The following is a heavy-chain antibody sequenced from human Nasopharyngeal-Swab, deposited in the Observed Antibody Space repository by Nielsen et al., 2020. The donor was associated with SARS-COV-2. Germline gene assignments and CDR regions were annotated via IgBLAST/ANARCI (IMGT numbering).Heavy chain of an antibody. V-gene: IGHV1-69*10. CDR1: GGTFNSYA. J-gene: IGHJ3*02. CDR3: ARGIVSGSYGDKTDAFEI. CDR2: IIPILGTA. D-gene: IGHD1-26*01. Sequence: SVKVSCKASGGTFNSYAISWVRQAPGQGLEWMGGIIPILGTANYTQKIQGRVTITADKSTSIVYMELSSLRSEDTAVYYCARGIVSGSYGDKTDAFEIWGQGTMVTVSS.